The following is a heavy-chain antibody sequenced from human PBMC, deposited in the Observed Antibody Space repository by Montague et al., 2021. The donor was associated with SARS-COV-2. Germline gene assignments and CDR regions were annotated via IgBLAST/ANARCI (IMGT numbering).Heavy chain of an antibody. CDR3: ARDSGLGGYYYYYGMDV. CDR2: IYRGGSR. J-gene: IGHJ6*02. V-gene: IGHV3-53*01. Sequence: SLRLSCAASGFSVSSSFMNWVRQAPGKGLEWVSVIYRGGSRYYADSVRGRFTISRDTSKNTLYLQMNSLRAEDTAVYYCARDSGLGGYYYYYGMDVWGQGTTVTVSS. D-gene: IGHD3-16*01. CDR1: GFSVSSSF.